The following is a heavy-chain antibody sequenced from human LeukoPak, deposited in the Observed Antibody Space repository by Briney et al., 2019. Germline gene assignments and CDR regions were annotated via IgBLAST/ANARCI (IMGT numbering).Heavy chain of an antibody. CDR3: ARENAYITSWPRD. D-gene: IGHD6-13*01. CDR2: ISGSGGST. V-gene: IGHV3-23*01. J-gene: IGHJ4*02. CDR1: GFTFSNYA. Sequence: GGSLRLSCAASGFTFSNYAITWVRQAPGKGLEWVSAISGSGGSTYYADSVKGRFTISRDNSKNTVYLQLNSLRVEDTALYYCARENAYITSWPRDWGQGTLVTVSS.